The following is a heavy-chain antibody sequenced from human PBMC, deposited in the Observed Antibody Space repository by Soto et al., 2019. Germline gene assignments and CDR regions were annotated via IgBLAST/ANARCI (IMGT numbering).Heavy chain of an antibody. CDR3: ARSYVTSRPIDF. J-gene: IGHJ4*02. D-gene: IGHD3-10*02. CDR2: TNPSDGST. CDR1: GYGLTSYY. V-gene: IGHV1-46*01. Sequence: ASVKVSCKASGYGLTSYYMHWVRRAPGQGLEWMGITNPSDGSTNYARKFQGRVTITSDTSTSTVYMEMASLRSEDTAMYYCARSYVTSRPIDFWGQGALVTVSS.